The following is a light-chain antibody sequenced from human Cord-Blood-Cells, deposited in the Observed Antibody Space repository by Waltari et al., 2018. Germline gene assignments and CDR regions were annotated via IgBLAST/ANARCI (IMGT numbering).Light chain of an antibody. CDR2: DGS. CDR1: QSVSSY. J-gene: IGKJ2*01. CDR3: QQRSNWPPYT. V-gene: IGKV3-11*01. Sequence: EIVLTQPPATLSLSPGECATLSCRASQSVSSYLAWYQQKPGQAPRLLIYDGSNRATGIPARFSGSGSGTDFTLTISSLGPEDFAVYYCQQRSNWPPYTFGQGTKLEIK.